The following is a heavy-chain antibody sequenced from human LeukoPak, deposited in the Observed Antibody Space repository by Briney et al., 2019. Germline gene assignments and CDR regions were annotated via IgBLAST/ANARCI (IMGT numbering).Heavy chain of an antibody. J-gene: IGHJ4*02. CDR1: GFTFSSYA. V-gene: IGHV3-23*01. D-gene: IGHD6-6*01. Sequence: GGSLRLFCAASGFTFSSYAMSWVRQAPGKGLEWVSAISGSGGSTYYADSVKGRFTISRDNSKNTLYLQMDSLRAEDTAVYYCAKIGSIAAREGIDYWGQGTLVTVSS. CDR2: ISGSGGST. CDR3: AKIGSIAAREGIDY.